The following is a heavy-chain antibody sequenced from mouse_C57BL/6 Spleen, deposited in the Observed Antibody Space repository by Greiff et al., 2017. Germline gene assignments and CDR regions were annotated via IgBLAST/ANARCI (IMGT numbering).Heavy chain of an antibody. CDR1: GYTFTSYW. D-gene: IGHD2-3*01. J-gene: IGHJ3*02. CDR2: IDPSDSET. V-gene: IGHV1-52*01. Sequence: QVQLKQPGAELVRPGSSVKLSCKASGYTFTSYWMHWVKQRPIQGLEWIGNIDPSDSETHYNQKFKDKATLTVDKSSSTAYMQLSSLTSEDSAVYYCARRCLYDGGFGDWGQGTLVTVSA. CDR3: ARRCLYDGGFGD.